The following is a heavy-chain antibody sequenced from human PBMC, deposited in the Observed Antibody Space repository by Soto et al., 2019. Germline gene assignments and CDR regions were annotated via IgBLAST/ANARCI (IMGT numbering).Heavy chain of an antibody. CDR3: ARDGGYCSGGSCPTMDV. J-gene: IGHJ6*02. V-gene: IGHV1-69*01. D-gene: IGHD2-15*01. CDR2: IILIFGTA. Sequence: QVQLVQSGAEVKKPGSSVKVSCKASGGTFSSYAISWVRQAPGQGLEWMGGIILIFGTANYAQKFQGRVTITADESTSTAYMELSSLRSEDTAVYYCARDGGYCSGGSCPTMDVWGQGTTVTVSS. CDR1: GGTFSSYA.